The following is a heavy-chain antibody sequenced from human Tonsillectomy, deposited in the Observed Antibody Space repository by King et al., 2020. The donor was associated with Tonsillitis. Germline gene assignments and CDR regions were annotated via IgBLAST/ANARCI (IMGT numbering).Heavy chain of an antibody. V-gene: IGHV3-49*03. CDR3: SRDLQPCDWLMGFDV. CDR1: GFIFSDYG. CDR2: IRSQVYGGTT. J-gene: IGHJ3*01. Sequence: VKLVESGGGLVQPGRSLRLACTASGFIFSDYGVSWFRQAPGKGLEWVCFIRSQVYGGTTASAASVKGKFSISRDDSESIAYLQMDSLKTEDTALYYCSRDLQPCDWLMGFDVWGLGTMVIVSS. D-gene: IGHD2-21*02.